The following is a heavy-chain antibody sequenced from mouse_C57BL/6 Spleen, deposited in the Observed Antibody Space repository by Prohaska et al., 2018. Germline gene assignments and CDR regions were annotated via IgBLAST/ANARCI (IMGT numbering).Heavy chain of an antibody. J-gene: IGHJ3*01. CDR3: TGPAACFAY. Sequence: EVKLEESGGGLVQPGGSMKLSCVASGFTFSNYWMNWVRQYPEKGLEWVAQIRLKSDNYATHYAESVKGRFTISRDDSKSSVYLQMNNLRAEDTGIYYCTGPAACFAYWGQGTLVTVSA. CDR1: GFTFSNYW. CDR2: IRLKSDNYAT. V-gene: IGHV6-3*01.